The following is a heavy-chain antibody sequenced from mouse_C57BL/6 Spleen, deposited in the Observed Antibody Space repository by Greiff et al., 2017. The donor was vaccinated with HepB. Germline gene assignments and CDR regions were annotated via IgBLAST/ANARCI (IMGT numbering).Heavy chain of an antibody. Sequence: QVQLKESGPGILQSSQTLSLTCSFSGFSLSTSGMGVSWIRQPSGKGLEWLAHIYWDDDKRYNRSLKSRLTISKDTSRNQVFLKITSVDTADTATSSGARYDYGEGAGGMNYGGQGTSVTVSS. CDR3: ARYDYGEGAGGMNY. V-gene: IGHV8-12*01. J-gene: IGHJ4*01. D-gene: IGHD2-4*01. CDR2: IYWDDDK. CDR1: GFSLSTSGMG.